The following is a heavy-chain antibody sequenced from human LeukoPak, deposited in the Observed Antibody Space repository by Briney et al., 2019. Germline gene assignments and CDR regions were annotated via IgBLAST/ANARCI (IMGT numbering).Heavy chain of an antibody. D-gene: IGHD3-22*01. CDR1: GGPISSGGYY. CDR2: IYYSGST. Sequence: SQPLSLTCTVSGGPISSGGYYWSWIRQHPGKGLEWIGYIYYSGSTYYNPSLKSRVTISVDTSKNQFSLKLSSVTAADTAVYYCARKRYDDAYFFDYWGQGTLVTVSS. V-gene: IGHV4-31*03. J-gene: IGHJ4*02. CDR3: ARKRYDDAYFFDY.